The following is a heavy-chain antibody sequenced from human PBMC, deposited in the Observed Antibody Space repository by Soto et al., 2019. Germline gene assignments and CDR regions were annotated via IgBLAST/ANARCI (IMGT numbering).Heavy chain of an antibody. CDR2: IYDGGST. D-gene: IGHD3-22*01. CDR1: GGSISSSIYY. J-gene: IGHJ4*02. CDR3: ARSPGDYDSSGYYFFFDY. V-gene: IGHV4-39*01. Sequence: PSETLSLTCTVSGGSISSSIYYGGWIRQTPGKGLEWIGTIYDGGSTYYNPSLKSRVTISVDTSKNQFSLKLSSVTAADTALYNCARSPGDYDSSGYYFFFDYWGQGTLVTVSS.